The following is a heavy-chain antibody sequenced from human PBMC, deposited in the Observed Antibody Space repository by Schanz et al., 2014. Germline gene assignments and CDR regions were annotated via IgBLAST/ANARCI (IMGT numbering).Heavy chain of an antibody. CDR2: INSDGTKR. CDR3: AKGRFGELSAFDI. D-gene: IGHD3-10*01. CDR1: GFTLSSYG. V-gene: IGHV3-30*02. Sequence: VQLAESGGGLVQPGGSLRLSCAASGFTLSSYGMHWVRQAPGKGLEWVAFINSDGTKRFYADSVKSRFTISRDNSKNTLYLQMNSLRAEDTAVYYCAKGRFGELSAFDIWGQGTMVTVSS. J-gene: IGHJ3*02.